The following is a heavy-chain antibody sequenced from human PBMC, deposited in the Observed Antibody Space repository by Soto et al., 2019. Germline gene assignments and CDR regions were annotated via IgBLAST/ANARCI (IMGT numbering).Heavy chain of an antibody. CDR3: ARVRSAGESSGEWFDP. V-gene: IGHV4-31*03. J-gene: IGHJ5*02. Sequence: QVQLQESGPGLVKPSQTLSLICTVSGGSITSGGYFWSWIRQHPEKGLEWIGCMYYSGSPYHNPSLENRLTISVDTSKTQFALELYAVTAADTAMYYCARVRSAGESSGEWFDPWGQGILVIVSS. CDR2: MYYSGSP. CDR1: GGSITSGGYF. D-gene: IGHD3-16*01.